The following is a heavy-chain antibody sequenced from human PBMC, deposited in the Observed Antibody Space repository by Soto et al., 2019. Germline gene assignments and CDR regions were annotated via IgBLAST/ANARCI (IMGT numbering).Heavy chain of an antibody. CDR3: ATGYCTNGVCYTMGFDY. V-gene: IGHV1-24*01. J-gene: IGHJ4*02. D-gene: IGHD2-8*01. Sequence: ASVKVSCKVSGYTLTELSMHWVRQAPGKGLEWMGGFDPEDGETIYAQKFQGRVTMTEDPSTDTAYMELSSLRSEDTAVYYCATGYCTNGVCYTMGFDYWGQGTLVTVSS. CDR2: FDPEDGET. CDR1: GYTLTELS.